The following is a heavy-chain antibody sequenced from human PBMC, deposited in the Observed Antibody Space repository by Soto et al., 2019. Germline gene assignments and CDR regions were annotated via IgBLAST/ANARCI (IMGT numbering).Heavy chain of an antibody. V-gene: IGHV1-46*03. D-gene: IGHD3-22*01. J-gene: IGHJ5*02. CDR1: GYTFTSYY. CDR2: INPSGGST. Sequence: ASVKVSCKASGYTFTSYYMHWVRQAPGQGLEWMGIINPSGGSTSYAQKFQGRVTITRDTSTSTVYMELSSLRSEDTAVYYCTKIYYDSSGYYRTHFDPWGQGTLVTVSS. CDR3: TKIYYDSSGYYRTHFDP.